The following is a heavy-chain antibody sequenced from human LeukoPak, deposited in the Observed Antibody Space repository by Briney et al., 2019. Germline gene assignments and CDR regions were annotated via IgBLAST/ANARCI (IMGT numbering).Heavy chain of an antibody. CDR2: IKSKTDGGTT. CDR1: GFTFSNAW. V-gene: IGHV3-15*01. J-gene: IGHJ4*02. CDR3: TTEQIFGVVIPY. Sequence: PGGSLRLSCAASGFTFSNAWMSWVRQAPGKGLEWVGRIKSKTDGGTTDYAAPVKGRFTISRDDSKNTLYLQMNSLKTEDTAVYYCTTEQIFGVVIPYWGQGTLVTVSS. D-gene: IGHD3-3*01.